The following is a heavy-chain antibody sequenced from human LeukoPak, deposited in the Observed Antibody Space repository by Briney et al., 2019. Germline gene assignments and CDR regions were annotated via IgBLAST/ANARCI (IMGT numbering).Heavy chain of an antibody. CDR1: GGSISSYY. CDR2: IYYSGST. V-gene: IGHV4-59*08. Sequence: SETLSLTCTVSGGSISSYYWSWIRQPPGKGLEWIGYIYYSGSTNYNPSLKSRVTISVDTSKNQFSLKLSSVTAADTAVYYCARRRTYYYDSSGYPNDAFDIWGQGTRVTVSS. CDR3: ARRRTYYYDSSGYPNDAFDI. J-gene: IGHJ3*02. D-gene: IGHD3-22*01.